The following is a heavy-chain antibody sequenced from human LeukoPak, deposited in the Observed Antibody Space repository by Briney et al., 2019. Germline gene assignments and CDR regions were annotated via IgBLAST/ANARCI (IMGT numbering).Heavy chain of an antibody. CDR3: ARTRAPREDFFDY. V-gene: IGHV3-23*01. J-gene: IGHJ4*02. CDR1: GFTFSSYA. CDR2: ITGNGRYT. Sequence: GGSLRLSCAASGFTFSSYAMTWVRQAPGKGLEWVSTITGNGRYTYYADSVKGRFTISRDNSKNMLYLQMNSLTSEDTAVYFCARTRAPREDFFDYWGQGVLVTVAS. D-gene: IGHD1-7*01.